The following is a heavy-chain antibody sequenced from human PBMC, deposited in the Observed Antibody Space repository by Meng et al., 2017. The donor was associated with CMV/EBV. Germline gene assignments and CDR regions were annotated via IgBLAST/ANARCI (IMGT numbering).Heavy chain of an antibody. CDR3: ARLFLYSSSWDYPESDFDY. CDR2: IYYSGST. Sequence: RLALQESGPGLVKPSETLSLTCTVSGGSISSSSYYWGWIRQPPGKGLEWIGSIYYSGSTYYNPSLKSRVTISVDTSKNQFSLKLSSVTAADTAVYYCARLFLYSSSWDYPESDFDYWGQGTLVTVSS. CDR1: GGSISSSSYY. J-gene: IGHJ4*02. V-gene: IGHV4-39*06. D-gene: IGHD6-13*01.